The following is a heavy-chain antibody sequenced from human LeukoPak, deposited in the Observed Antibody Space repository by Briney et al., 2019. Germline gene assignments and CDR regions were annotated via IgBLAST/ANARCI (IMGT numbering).Heavy chain of an antibody. CDR2: ISWNSGSI. Sequence: PGRSLRLSCAASGFTFDDYAMHWVRQAPGKGLEWVSGISWNSGSIGYADSVKGRFTISRDNAKNSLYLQMNSLRAEDTALYYCAKDKRKIAVAGTASFDYWGQGTLVTVSS. D-gene: IGHD6-19*01. CDR1: GFTFDDYA. J-gene: IGHJ4*02. CDR3: AKDKRKIAVAGTASFDY. V-gene: IGHV3-9*01.